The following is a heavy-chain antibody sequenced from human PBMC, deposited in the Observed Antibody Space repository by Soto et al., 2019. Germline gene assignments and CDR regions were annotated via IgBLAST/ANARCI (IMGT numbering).Heavy chain of an antibody. CDR1: AYSFTAYH. CDR2: INPDAGAT. V-gene: IGHV1-46*01. J-gene: IGHJ5*02. CDR3: ARGDIVLVPASEGNWFDP. D-gene: IGHD2-2*01. Sequence: ASVKVSCKASAYSFTAYHIHWVRQAPGQGLEWMGLINPDAGATNYAQRFQGRLRLTRDTSTSTVYMELRSLRFDDTAVYYCARGDIVLVPASEGNWFDPWGQGTLVTVSS.